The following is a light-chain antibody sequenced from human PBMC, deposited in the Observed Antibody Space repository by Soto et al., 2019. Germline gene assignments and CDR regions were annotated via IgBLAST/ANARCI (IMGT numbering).Light chain of an antibody. J-gene: IGLJ2*01. CDR3: SSYTSSSTLVV. CDR2: DVS. CDR1: SSDVGGYNF. Sequence: QSALTQPASVSGSPGQSITISCTGTSSDVGGYNFVSWYQQHPRKAPKLMIYDVSNRPSGVSNRFSGSKSGSTASLTISGLQAEDEAEYYCSSYTSSSTLVVFGGGTKLTVL. V-gene: IGLV2-14*01.